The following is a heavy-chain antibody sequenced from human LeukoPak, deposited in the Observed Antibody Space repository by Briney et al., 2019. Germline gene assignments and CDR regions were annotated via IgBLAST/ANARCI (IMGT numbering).Heavy chain of an antibody. V-gene: IGHV4-59*08. J-gene: IGHJ6*02. D-gene: IGHD6-13*01. Sequence: SETLSLTCTVSGGSISSYYWNWIRQPPGKGLEWIGYISYSGNTNYNPSPKSRVTISVDTSKNQFSLKLSSVTAADTAVYFCATYTIAAGGYYYYGMDVWGQGTTVTVSS. CDR2: ISYSGNT. CDR1: GGSISSYY. CDR3: ATYTIAAGGYYYYGMDV.